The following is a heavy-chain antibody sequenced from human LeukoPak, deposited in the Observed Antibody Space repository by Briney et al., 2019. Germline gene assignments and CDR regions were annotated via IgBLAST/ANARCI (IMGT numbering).Heavy chain of an antibody. V-gene: IGHV3-53*01. CDR2: IYSGGAI. CDR3: ARRPGN. CDR1: GFAVGRNY. Sequence: GGSLRLSCVASGFAVGRNYMSWVRQAPGKGLECVSLIYSGGAIRYADSVKGRFTISRDSSKNTLFLQMNDLTVEDTARYYCARRPGNWGQGILVTVSS. J-gene: IGHJ4*02. D-gene: IGHD1-14*01.